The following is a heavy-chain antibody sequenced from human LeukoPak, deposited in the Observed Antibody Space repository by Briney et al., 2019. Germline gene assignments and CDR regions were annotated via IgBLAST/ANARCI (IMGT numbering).Heavy chain of an antibody. CDR3: ARKHGSGSYPYYYYMDV. CDR2: ISGNGGVI. D-gene: IGHD3-10*01. Sequence: GGSLRLSCAASGFTFSDNYMTWVRQAPGKGLEWLSYISGNGGVIQYADSVKGRSTISRDNAKNLLYLQMDSLRVEDTAVYYCARKHGSGSYPYYYYMDVWGKGTTVTISS. V-gene: IGHV3-11*04. CDR1: GFTFSDNY. J-gene: IGHJ6*03.